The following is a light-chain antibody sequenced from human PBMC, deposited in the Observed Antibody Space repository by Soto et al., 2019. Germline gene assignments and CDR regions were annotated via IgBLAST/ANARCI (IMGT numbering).Light chain of an antibody. CDR2: EVR. Sequence: QSLLTQPAPVSSSPGQSITISCTGTSSDVGGYNYVSLYQQHPDKAPKLMIYEVRNRPSGVSNRFSGSKSGNTASLTISGLQAEDEADYYCSSFRYNSTGVFGTGTKVTVL. CDR3: SSFRYNSTGV. J-gene: IGLJ1*01. CDR1: SSDVGGYNY. V-gene: IGLV2-14*01.